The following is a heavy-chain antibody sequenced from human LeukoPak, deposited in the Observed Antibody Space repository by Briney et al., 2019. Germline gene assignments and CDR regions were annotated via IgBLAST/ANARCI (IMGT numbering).Heavy chain of an antibody. CDR2: INTNTGNP. J-gene: IGHJ3*02. CDR1: GYTFTSYA. Sequence: ASVKVSCKASGYTFTSYAMNWVRQAPGQGLEWMGWINTNTGNPTYAQGFTGRFVFSLDTSVSTAYLQISSLKAEDTAVYYCALWKDYYDSSGYYYAGAFDIWGQGTMVTVSS. D-gene: IGHD3-22*01. CDR3: ALWKDYYDSSGYYYAGAFDI. V-gene: IGHV7-4-1*02.